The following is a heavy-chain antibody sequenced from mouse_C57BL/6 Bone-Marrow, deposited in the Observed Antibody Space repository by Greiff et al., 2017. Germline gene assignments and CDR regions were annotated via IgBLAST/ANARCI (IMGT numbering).Heavy chain of an antibody. V-gene: IGHV7-1*01. CDR1: GFTFSDFY. CDR2: SRNKANDYTT. CDR3: ARSTVVGYFDY. Sequence: EVMLVESGGGLVQSGRSLRLSCATSGFTFSDFYMEWVRQAPGKGLEWIAASRNKANDYTTEYSASVKGRFIVSRDTSQSILYLQMNALRAEDTAIYYCARSTVVGYFDYWGQGTTLTVSS. D-gene: IGHD1-1*01. J-gene: IGHJ2*01.